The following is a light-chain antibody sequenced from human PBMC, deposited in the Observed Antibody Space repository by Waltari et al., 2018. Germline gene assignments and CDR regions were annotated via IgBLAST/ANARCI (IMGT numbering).Light chain of an antibody. CDR1: QSVGSY. CDR3: QQRSNWQGLT. Sequence: EIVLTQSPATLSLSPGERATLSCRASQSVGSYLAWYQQRPGQAPRLLINDASSRATDIPARFSGRGSGTDFTLTISSLEPEDFAIYYCQQRSNWQGLTFGGGTRVEIK. V-gene: IGKV3-11*01. CDR2: DAS. J-gene: IGKJ4*01.